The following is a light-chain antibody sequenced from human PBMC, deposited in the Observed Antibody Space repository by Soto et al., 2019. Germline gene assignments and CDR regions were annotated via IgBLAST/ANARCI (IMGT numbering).Light chain of an antibody. V-gene: IGKV3-15*01. Sequence: EIVMTQSPATLSVSPGERATLSFSASHSVSSNLAWYQQKPGQAPRLLIYGASTRATGIPARFSGSGSGTEFTLTISRLQSEDFAVYYCQQYNNWSLTFGGGTKVEI. J-gene: IGKJ4*01. CDR1: HSVSSN. CDR2: GAS. CDR3: QQYNNWSLT.